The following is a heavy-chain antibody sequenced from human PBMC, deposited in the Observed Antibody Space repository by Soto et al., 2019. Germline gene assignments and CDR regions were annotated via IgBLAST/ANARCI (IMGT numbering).Heavy chain of an antibody. CDR3: VGRPVDI. J-gene: IGHJ3*02. Sequence: EVQVVESGGDLVQPGGSLRLACAAPGFTFRSYWMDWVRQAPGKGLEWVASTNEVGSAQYYVDSVKGRFTISRDNAKNSVYLQMNSLRVEDTAVYYRVGRPVDIWGPGTVVTVSS. V-gene: IGHV3-7*01. CDR2: TNEVGSAQ. CDR1: GFTFRSYW.